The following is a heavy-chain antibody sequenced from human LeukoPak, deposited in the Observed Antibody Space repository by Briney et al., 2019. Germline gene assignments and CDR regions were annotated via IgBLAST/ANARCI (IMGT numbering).Heavy chain of an antibody. Sequence: GGSLRLSCAASGFTFRSHWMIWVRQAPGKGLEWVANIKQEGSEKYYVDSVKGRFTVSRDNAKNSLYLQINSLRAEDTAVYYCAREGGNGWSLDYWGQGTLVTVSS. D-gene: IGHD6-19*01. V-gene: IGHV3-7*03. CDR3: AREGGNGWSLDY. J-gene: IGHJ4*02. CDR2: IKQEGSEK. CDR1: GFTFRSHW.